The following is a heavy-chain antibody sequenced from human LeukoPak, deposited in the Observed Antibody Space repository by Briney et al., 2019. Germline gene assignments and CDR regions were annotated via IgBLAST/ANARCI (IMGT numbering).Heavy chain of an antibody. CDR3: ARGGFSYYYGSGSYRGVDP. D-gene: IGHD3-10*01. CDR2: INPNSGGT. V-gene: IGHV1-2*02. CDR1: GYTFTGYY. J-gene: IGHJ5*02. Sequence: ASVKVSCKASGYTFTGYYMHWVRQAPGQGLEWMGWINPNSGGTNSAQKFQGRVTMTRDTSISTAYMELSGLRSDDTAVYYCARGGFSYYYGSGSYRGVDPWGQGTLVTVSS.